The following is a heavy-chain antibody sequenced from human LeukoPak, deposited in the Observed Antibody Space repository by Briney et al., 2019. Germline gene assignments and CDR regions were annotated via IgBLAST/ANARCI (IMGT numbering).Heavy chain of an antibody. V-gene: IGHV3-74*01. CDR3: ARYSSSSGGASHYFDY. CDR2: ISGDGSMT. J-gene: IGHJ4*02. Sequence: GGSLRLSCAVSGFILRSYWMHWVRQAPGKGLVWVSRISGDGSMTNYADSVKGGFTISRDNGKKTVYLQMNSLRAEDTAVYYCARYSSSSGGASHYFDYWGQGTLVTVSS. CDR1: GFILRSYW. D-gene: IGHD6-6*01.